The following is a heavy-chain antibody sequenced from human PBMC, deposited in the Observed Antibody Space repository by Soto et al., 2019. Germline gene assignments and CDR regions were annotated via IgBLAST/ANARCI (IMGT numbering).Heavy chain of an antibody. CDR2: IYWSGDE. J-gene: IGHJ3*02. D-gene: IGHD6-6*01. V-gene: IGHV2-5*01. CDR3: ARGLAALPVFAFDI. Sequence: SGPTLVNPTQTLTLTCSFSGFSLTTSGVGVGWTRQPPGKALEWLAHIYWSGDEHYRPSLKSRLRITKDTSKNQVVLTMTYMDPVDTATYYCARGLAALPVFAFDIWGPGTTVTVSS. CDR1: GFSLTTSGVG.